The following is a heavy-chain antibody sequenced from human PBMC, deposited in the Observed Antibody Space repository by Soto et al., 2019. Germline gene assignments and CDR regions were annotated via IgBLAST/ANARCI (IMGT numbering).Heavy chain of an antibody. CDR3: AKGLYDYFWGSYRSDAFDI. D-gene: IGHD3-16*02. J-gene: IGHJ3*02. V-gene: IGHV3-23*01. Sequence: EVQLLESGGGLVQPGGSLRLSCAASGFTFSSYAMSWVRQAPGKGLEWVSAISGSGGSTYYADSVKGRFTISRDNSKNTLYLQMNSLRAEDTAVYYCAKGLYDYFWGSYRSDAFDIWGQGTMVTVSS. CDR2: ISGSGGST. CDR1: GFTFSSYA.